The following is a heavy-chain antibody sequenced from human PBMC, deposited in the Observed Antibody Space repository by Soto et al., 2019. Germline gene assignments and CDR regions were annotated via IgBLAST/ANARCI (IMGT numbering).Heavy chain of an antibody. CDR3: ASVTRTCISTSCYRYYYGMDV. J-gene: IGHJ6*02. CDR1: GGSISSYY. D-gene: IGHD2-2*02. CDR2: IHYSGST. Sequence: LTCTVSGGSISSYYWSWIRQPPGKGLEWIGYIHYSGSTNYNPPLKSRVTISVDTSKNQFSLKLSSVTAADTAVYYCASVTRTCISTSCYRYYYGMDVWGQGTTVTVSS. V-gene: IGHV4-59*08.